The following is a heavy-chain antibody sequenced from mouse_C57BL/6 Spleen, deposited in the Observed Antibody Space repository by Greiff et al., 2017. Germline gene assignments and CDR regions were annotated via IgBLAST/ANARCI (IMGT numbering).Heavy chain of an antibody. V-gene: IGHV1-82*01. CDR2: IYPGDGDT. D-gene: IGHD1-1*01. Sequence: QVQLLQSGPELVKPGASVKISCTASGYAFSSSWMTWVKQRPGKGLEWIGRIYPGDGDTNYNGKFKGTATLTADKSSSTAFMQLSILSSEDSAVYCCARSRYYGSSYYFDYWGQGTTLTVSS. CDR1: GYAFSSSW. J-gene: IGHJ2*01. CDR3: ARSRYYGSSYYFDY.